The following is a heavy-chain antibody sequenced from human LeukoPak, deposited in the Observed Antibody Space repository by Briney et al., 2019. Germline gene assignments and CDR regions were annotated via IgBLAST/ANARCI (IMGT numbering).Heavy chain of an antibody. V-gene: IGHV4-39*01. CDR1: GGSISSSSYY. J-gene: IGHJ4*02. CDR2: IYYSGST. D-gene: IGHD6-13*01. CDR3: ARPAPHNSWYHFDS. Sequence: SETLSLTCTVSGGSISSSSYYWGWIRQPPGKGLEWIGSIYYSGSTYYNPSLKSRVTISVDTSKNQFSLKLSSVTAADTAVYYCARPAPHNSWYHFDSCGQGDLVTVSS.